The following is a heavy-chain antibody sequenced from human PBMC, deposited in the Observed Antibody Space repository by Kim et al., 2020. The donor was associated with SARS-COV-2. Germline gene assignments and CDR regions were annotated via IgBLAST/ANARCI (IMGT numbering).Heavy chain of an antibody. CDR1: GASMSSYY. D-gene: IGHD6-19*01. Sequence: SETLSLTCTVSGASMSSYYWSWIRQPPGKGLEWIGYAYYSGNTNYNPSLKSRVTISVDTSKNQVSLKVASVTAADTAMYYCATRKYSSDWYWYYFDSWGQGTLVSVSS. J-gene: IGHJ4*02. V-gene: IGHV4-59*03. CDR2: AYYSGNT. CDR3: ATRKYSSDWYWYYFDS.